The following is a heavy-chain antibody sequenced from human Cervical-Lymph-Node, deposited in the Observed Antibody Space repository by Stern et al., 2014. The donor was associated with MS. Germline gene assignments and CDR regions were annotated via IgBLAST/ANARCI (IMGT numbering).Heavy chain of an antibody. V-gene: IGHV3-30*18. CDR2: ISYDADVK. J-gene: IGHJ4*02. CDR3: AKKSVGTTGTTTAFDY. D-gene: IGHD1-1*01. CDR1: GFTFSNYG. Sequence: QVQLVESGGGVVQPGTSLRLSCAVSGFTFSNYGMHWVRQAPGKGLEWVAGISYDADVKLYADSVKGRFTISRDTPKNTMYLQLNSLKVEDTAVYFCAKKSVGTTGTTTAFDYWGQGTLVTVSS.